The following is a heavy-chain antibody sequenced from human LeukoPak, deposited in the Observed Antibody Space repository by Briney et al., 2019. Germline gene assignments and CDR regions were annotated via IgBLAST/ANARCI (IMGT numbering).Heavy chain of an antibody. CDR2: ISSSGSTE. D-gene: IGHD3-10*01. V-gene: IGHV3-48*03. CDR1: GFTFSSYE. J-gene: IGHJ4*02. Sequence: GGSLRLSCAASGFTFSSYEMNWVRQAPGKGLEWVSYISSSGSTEYYADSVKGRITISRDNAKKSMYLQMNSLRAEDTAVYYCARAFGSGSYSFWGQGTLVSVSS. CDR3: ARAFGSGSYSF.